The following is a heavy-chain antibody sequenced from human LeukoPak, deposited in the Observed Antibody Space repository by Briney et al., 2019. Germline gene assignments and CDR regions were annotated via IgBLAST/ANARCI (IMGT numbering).Heavy chain of an antibody. CDR1: GFTFSSYE. CDR3: ARESRDDYGDYERSAWDY. D-gene: IGHD4-17*01. J-gene: IGHJ4*02. CDR2: ISSSSSTI. V-gene: IGHV3-48*01. Sequence: GGSLRLSCAASGFTFSSYEMNWVRQAPGKGLEWVSYISSSSSTIYYADSVKGRFTISRDNAKNSLYLQMNSLRAEDTAVYYCARESRDDYGDYERSAWDYWGQGTLVTVSS.